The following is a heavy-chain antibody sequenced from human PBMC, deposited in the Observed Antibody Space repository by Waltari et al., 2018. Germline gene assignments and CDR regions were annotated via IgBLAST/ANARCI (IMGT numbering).Heavy chain of an antibody. CDR2: ISSSSSTI. D-gene: IGHD2-15*01. V-gene: IGHV3-48*04. CDR3: ARRPVVKDHYFDY. CDR1: GFTLSSYS. J-gene: IGHJ4*02. Sequence: EVQLVESGGGLVQPGGSLRLDCAASGFTLSSYSMNWFRQAPGKGLEWVSYISSSSSTIYYADSVKGRFTISRDNAKNSLYLQMNSLRAEDTAVYYCARRPVVKDHYFDYWGQGTLVTVSS.